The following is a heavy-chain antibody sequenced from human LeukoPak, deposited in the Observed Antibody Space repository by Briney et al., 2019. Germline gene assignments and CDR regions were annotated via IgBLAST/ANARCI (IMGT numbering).Heavy chain of an antibody. CDR2: VHLGGTS. V-gene: IGHV4-4*02. CDR3: ARESGAFSPFGF. CDR1: GGSILTTNW. Sequence: PSETLSLTCAVSGGSILTTNWWSWVRQPPGKGLEWIGEVHLGGTSNYNPSLKSRVSMSIDKSKNQLSLKLTSVTAADTAMYYCARESGAFSPFGFWGQGTLVTVSS. J-gene: IGHJ4*02. D-gene: IGHD1-26*01.